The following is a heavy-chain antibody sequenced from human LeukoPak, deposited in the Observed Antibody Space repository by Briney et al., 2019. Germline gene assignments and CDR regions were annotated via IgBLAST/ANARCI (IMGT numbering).Heavy chain of an antibody. D-gene: IGHD6-19*01. J-gene: IGHJ4*02. CDR1: GFTFSSYG. V-gene: IGHV3-30*18. Sequence: GGSLRLSCAASGFTFSSYGMHWVRQAPGKALEWVAAISYERINKYYADSVKGRFTISRDNSKNTLPLQLNSLRAEDTAVYYCAKDGEATYSSGWYGYFDYWGQGTLVTVSS. CDR3: AKDGEATYSSGWYGYFDY. CDR2: ISYERINK.